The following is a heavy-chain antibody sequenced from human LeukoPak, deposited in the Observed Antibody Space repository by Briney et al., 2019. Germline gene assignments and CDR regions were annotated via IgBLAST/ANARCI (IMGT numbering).Heavy chain of an antibody. CDR3: ARDLGSGFDY. CDR1: GFTFSSYS. Sequence: GGSLRLSCAASGFTFSSYSMNWVRQAPVKGLEWVSSISSSSSYIYYADSVKGRFTISRDNAKNSLYLQMNSLRAEDTAVYYCARDLGSGFDYWGQGTLVTVSS. D-gene: IGHD5-12*01. J-gene: IGHJ4*02. V-gene: IGHV3-21*01. CDR2: ISSSSSYI.